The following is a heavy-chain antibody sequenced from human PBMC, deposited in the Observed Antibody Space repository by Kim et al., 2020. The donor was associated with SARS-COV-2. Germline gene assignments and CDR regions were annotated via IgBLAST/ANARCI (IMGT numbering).Heavy chain of an antibody. CDR2: ISGRSSI. J-gene: IGHJ4*02. CDR1: GFTLSSYS. CDR3: ARGLNYDSRVPDY. V-gene: IGHV3-48*02. D-gene: IGHD3-16*01. Sequence: GGSLRLSCAASGFTLSSYSMNWVRQAPGKGLEWVSYISGRSSIYYADSVKGRFTISRDNAKNSLYLHMNSLRDEDTAVYYCARGLNYDSRVPDYWGQGT.